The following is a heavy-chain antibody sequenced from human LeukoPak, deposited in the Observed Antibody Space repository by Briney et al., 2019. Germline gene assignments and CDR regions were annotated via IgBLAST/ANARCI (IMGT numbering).Heavy chain of an antibody. D-gene: IGHD6-6*01. Sequence: AGGSLRLSCAASGFTFSSYEMNWVRQAPGKGLEWVSGISNSGGSTYYADSVKGRFTISRDNSKNTLYLQMNSLRAEDTAVYYCAKETSSSFDYWGQGTLVTVSS. V-gene: IGHV3-23*01. CDR3: AKETSSSFDY. CDR1: GFTFSSYE. J-gene: IGHJ4*02. CDR2: ISNSGGST.